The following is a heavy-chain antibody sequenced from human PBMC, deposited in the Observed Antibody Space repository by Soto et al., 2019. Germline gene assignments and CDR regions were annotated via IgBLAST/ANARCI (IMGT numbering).Heavy chain of an antibody. V-gene: IGHV1-18*01. CDR1: GYAFTTYG. Sequence: QVHLVQSGAEVKKPGASVKVSCKGSGYAFTTYGITWVRQAPGQGLEWMGWISAHSGNTNYAQKLQGRVTVTRDTSTSTAYMELRSLRSDDTAVYYCARGRYGDYWGQGALVPVSS. CDR2: ISAHSGNT. CDR3: ARGRYGDY. J-gene: IGHJ4*02. D-gene: IGHD1-1*01.